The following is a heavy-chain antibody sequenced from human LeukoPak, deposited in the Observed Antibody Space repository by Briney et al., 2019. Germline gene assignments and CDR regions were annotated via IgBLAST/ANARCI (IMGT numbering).Heavy chain of an antibody. CDR3: ARVRGNADAFDI. CDR2: ISGYQGST. D-gene: IGHD2-8*01. CDR1: GYTFTNYG. V-gene: IGHV1-18*01. J-gene: IGHJ3*02. Sequence: ASVKVSCKASGYTFTNYGITWVRQAPGQGLEWMGWISGYQGSTKYAQNFQGRVTMTRDTSISTAYMELSRLRSDDTAVYYCARVRGNADAFDIWGQGTMVTVSS.